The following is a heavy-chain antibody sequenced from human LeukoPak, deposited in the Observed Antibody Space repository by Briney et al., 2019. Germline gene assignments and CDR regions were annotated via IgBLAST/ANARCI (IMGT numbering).Heavy chain of an antibody. V-gene: IGHV4-30-4*01. J-gene: IGHJ4*02. CDR1: GGSISSGDYY. CDR3: ARGAGPTYGLQRYFDY. Sequence: PSETLSLTCTVSGGSISSGDYYWSWIRQPPGKGLEWIGYIYYSGSTYYNPSLKSRVTISVDTSKNQCSLKLSSVTAADTAVYYCARGAGPTYGLQRYFDYWGQGTPVTVSS. CDR2: IYYSGST. D-gene: IGHD3-10*01.